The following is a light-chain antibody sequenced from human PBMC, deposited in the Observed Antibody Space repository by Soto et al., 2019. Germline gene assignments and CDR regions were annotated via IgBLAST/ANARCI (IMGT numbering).Light chain of an antibody. CDR3: QVWDVTTEHVV. CDR1: NIATKS. J-gene: IGLJ2*01. Sequence: SYELTQAPSVSVAPGETARIPCGGNNIATKSVHWYQQRPGQAPVVVINYDSDRPSGIPERFSGSNSGNTATLTITRVEAGDEADYYCQVWDVTTEHVVFGGGTKLTVL. V-gene: IGLV3-21*04. CDR2: YDS.